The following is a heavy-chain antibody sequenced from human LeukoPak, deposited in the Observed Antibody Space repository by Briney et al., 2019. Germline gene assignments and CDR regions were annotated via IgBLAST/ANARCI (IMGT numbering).Heavy chain of an antibody. Sequence: PGGSLRLSCAASGFSFSLYGMHWVRQAPGKGLEWVAFIRYDASNKYYGDSAKGRFTISRDNAKNSLYLQMSSLRAEDTAVYYCARGPAYNWGSETSDYFDYWGQGTLVTVSS. D-gene: IGHD1-20*01. CDR3: ARGPAYNWGSETSDYFDY. J-gene: IGHJ4*02. CDR2: IRYDASNK. V-gene: IGHV3-30*02. CDR1: GFSFSLYG.